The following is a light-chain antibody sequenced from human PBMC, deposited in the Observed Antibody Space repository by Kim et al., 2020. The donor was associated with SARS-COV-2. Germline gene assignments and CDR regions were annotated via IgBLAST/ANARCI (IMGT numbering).Light chain of an antibody. J-gene: IGLJ3*02. CDR1: SLRSYY. CDR2: GKN. Sequence: SELTQDPAVSVALGQTVRITCQGDSLRSYYASWYQQKPGQAPVLVIYGKNNRPSGIPDRFSGSSSGNTASLTITGAQAEDEADYYCNSRDSSGNHLRVFG. CDR3: NSRDSSGNHLRV. V-gene: IGLV3-19*01.